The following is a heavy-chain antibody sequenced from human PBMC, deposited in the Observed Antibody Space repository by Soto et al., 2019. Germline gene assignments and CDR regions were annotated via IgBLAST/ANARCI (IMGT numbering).Heavy chain of an antibody. CDR2: IYYSGST. CDR3: ARGGPYDYIWGSYRYTGGYFDY. D-gene: IGHD3-16*02. CDR1: GGSISSSSYY. J-gene: IGHJ4*02. Sequence: PSETLSLTCPVSGGSISSSSYYWGWIRQPPGKGLEWIGSIYYSGSTYYADSVKGRFTISRHNSKNTLYLQMNSLRAEDTAVYYCARGGPYDYIWGSYRYTGGYFDYWGQGTLVTVSS. V-gene: IGHV4-39*07.